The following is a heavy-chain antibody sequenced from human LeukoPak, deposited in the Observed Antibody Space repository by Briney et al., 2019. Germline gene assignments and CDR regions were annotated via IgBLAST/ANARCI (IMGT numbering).Heavy chain of an antibody. V-gene: IGHV3-11*06. J-gene: IGHJ4*02. CDR2: ISSSSSYT. D-gene: IGHD3-16*01. Sequence: GGSLRLSCAASGFTFSDYYMSWIRQAPGKGLEWVSFISSSSSYTNYPDSVKGRFTISRDNAENSLYLQMNGLRAEDTAVYYCAREGGLRLTTRYFDYWGQGTLVTVSS. CDR1: GFTFSDYY. CDR3: AREGGLRLTTRYFDY.